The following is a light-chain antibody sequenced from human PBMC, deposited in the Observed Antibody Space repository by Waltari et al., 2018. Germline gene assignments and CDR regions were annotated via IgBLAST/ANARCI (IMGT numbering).Light chain of an antibody. J-gene: IGLJ1*01. V-gene: IGLV2-14*03. CDR1: SNDVGGYNY. CDR2: DVS. Sequence: QSALTQPASVSGSPVQSITLSCTGTSNDVGGYNYVSWYQQHPGKAPKLMIYDVSDRPSGVSNRFSGSKSGNTASLTISGLQAEDEAEYYCTSYATGSSYIFG. CDR3: TSYATGSSYI.